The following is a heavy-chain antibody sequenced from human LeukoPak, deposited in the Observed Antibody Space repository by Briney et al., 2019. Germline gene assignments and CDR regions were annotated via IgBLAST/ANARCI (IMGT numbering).Heavy chain of an antibody. CDR1: GYTFISYG. D-gene: IGHD3-16*01. Sequence: ASVKVSCQASGYTFISYGINWVRQAPGQGLEWMAYISPHKDRSHYAQNFQGRVAMTTDTSTTIAYMELSSLRSDDTAIYYCARVRGAGYMDVWGNGTTVIISS. V-gene: IGHV1-18*04. CDR3: ARVRGAGYMDV. CDR2: ISPHKDRS. J-gene: IGHJ6*03.